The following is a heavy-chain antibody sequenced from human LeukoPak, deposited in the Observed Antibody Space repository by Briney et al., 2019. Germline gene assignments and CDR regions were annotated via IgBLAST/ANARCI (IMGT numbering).Heavy chain of an antibody. CDR1: GFTFSSYA. CDR3: AKGNPTYCSGGSCYEPYYYGMDV. Sequence: PGGSLRLSCAASGFTFSSYAMSWVRQAPGKGLGWVSAISGGGGSTYYADSVKGRFTISRDNSKNTLYLQMNSLRAEDTAVYYCAKGNPTYCSGGSCYEPYYYGMDVWGQGTTVTVSS. D-gene: IGHD2-15*01. J-gene: IGHJ6*02. V-gene: IGHV3-23*01. CDR2: ISGGGGST.